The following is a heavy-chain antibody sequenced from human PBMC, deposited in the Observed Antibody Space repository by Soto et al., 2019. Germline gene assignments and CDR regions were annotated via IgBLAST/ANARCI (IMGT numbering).Heavy chain of an antibody. CDR2: IIPIFGTA. J-gene: IGHJ6*02. CDR3: ARPPSIVTTIFGYYYYGMDV. Sequence: QVQLVKSGAEVKKPGSSVKVFCKASGGTFSSYAISWVRQAPGQGLEWMGGIIPIFGTANYAQKFQGRGTITADESTSTAYMELSSLSSKDKFVYCCARPPSIVTTIFGYYYYGMDVWGHGTTVTVSS. V-gene: IGHV1-69*01. CDR1: GGTFSSYA. D-gene: IGHD5-12*01.